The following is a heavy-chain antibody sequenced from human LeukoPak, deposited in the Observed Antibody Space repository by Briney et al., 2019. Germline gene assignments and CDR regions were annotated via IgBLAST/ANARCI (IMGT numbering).Heavy chain of an antibody. Sequence: GGSLRLSCAASGFTFSSYSMNWVRQAPGKGLEWVSSISSSSSYIYYADSVKGRFTISSDNAKNSLYLQMNSLRAEDTAVYYCARVVGATGFDPWGQGTLVTVSS. CDR1: GFTFSSYS. D-gene: IGHD1-26*01. J-gene: IGHJ5*02. CDR2: ISSSSSYI. V-gene: IGHV3-21*01. CDR3: ARVVGATGFDP.